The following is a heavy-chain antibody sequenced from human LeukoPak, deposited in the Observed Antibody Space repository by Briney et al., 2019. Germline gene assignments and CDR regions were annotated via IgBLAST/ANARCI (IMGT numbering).Heavy chain of an antibody. V-gene: IGHV4-39*01. Sequence: NSSETLSLTCTVSGGSISSSSYYWGWIRQPPGKGLEWIGSIYYSGSAYYNPSLKSRVTISVDTSKNQFSLKLSSVTAADTAVYYCAMAESCSSTSCHPDLYEYFQHWGQGTLVTVSS. D-gene: IGHD2-2*01. J-gene: IGHJ1*01. CDR3: AMAESCSSTSCHPDLYEYFQH. CDR2: IYYSGSA. CDR1: GGSISSSSYY.